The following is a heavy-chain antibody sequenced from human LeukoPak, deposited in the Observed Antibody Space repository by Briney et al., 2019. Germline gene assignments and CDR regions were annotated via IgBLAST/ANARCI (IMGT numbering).Heavy chain of an antibody. CDR3: ARAGGYCGRISCPYYFDY. CDR1: GYTFTSYD. D-gene: IGHD2-15*01. CDR2: MNPNSGNT. Sequence: GASVKVSYKASGYTFTSYDINWVRQATGQGLEWMGWMNPNSGNTGYAQKFQGRVTMTRNTSISIAYMELSSLRSEDTAVYYCARAGGYCGRISCPYYFDYWGQGSLVAVSS. V-gene: IGHV1-8*01. J-gene: IGHJ4*02.